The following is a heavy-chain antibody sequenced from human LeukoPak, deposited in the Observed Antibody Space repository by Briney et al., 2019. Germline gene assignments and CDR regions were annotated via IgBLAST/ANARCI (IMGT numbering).Heavy chain of an antibody. CDR2: IYNGGIT. J-gene: IGHJ5*02. CDR3: ARDWGFGELLTWLDP. Sequence: PSETLSLTCIVSGDSFSISYWSWLRQPPGKGLEWIGYIYNGGITDYNPAPRGRVTISVDTSKNQFSLRLRSVTAADTAVCYCARDWGFGELLTWLDPWGQGTLVTVSS. D-gene: IGHD3-10*01. V-gene: IGHV4-59*01. CDR1: GDSFSISY.